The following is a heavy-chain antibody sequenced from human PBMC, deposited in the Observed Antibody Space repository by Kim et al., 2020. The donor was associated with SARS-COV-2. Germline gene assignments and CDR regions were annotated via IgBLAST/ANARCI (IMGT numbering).Heavy chain of an antibody. CDR1: SGSISSSSYY. V-gene: IGHV4-39*01. D-gene: IGHD1-26*01. CDR2: IHYLGST. J-gene: IGHJ4*02. CDR3: ARHTSAHSTLDY. Sequence: SETLSLTCTLSSGSISSSSYYWVWIRQPPGNGLEFIGKIHYLGSTDYNPSLKSRATIPIDTSKKFFSLKLTSVTAADTAVYFCARHTSAHSTLDYWGQGALVTVSS.